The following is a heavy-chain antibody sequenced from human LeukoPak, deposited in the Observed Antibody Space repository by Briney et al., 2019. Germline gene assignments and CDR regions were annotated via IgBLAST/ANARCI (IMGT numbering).Heavy chain of an antibody. Sequence: GGSLRLSCAASGLTFSSHDLSWVRQAPGKGLECVAAIDRGVGSTYYADSVKGRFTISRDNSKNTLYLQMNNLRADDTAIYYCAKCPSTNYYQYFDYWGQGTLVTVSS. D-gene: IGHD1-7*01. J-gene: IGHJ4*02. CDR1: GLTFSSHD. V-gene: IGHV3-23*01. CDR2: IDRGVGST. CDR3: AKCPSTNYYQYFDY.